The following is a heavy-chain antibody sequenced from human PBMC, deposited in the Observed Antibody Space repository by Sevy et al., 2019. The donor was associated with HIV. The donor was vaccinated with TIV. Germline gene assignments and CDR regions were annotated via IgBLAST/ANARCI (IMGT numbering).Heavy chain of an antibody. J-gene: IGHJ6*02. CDR3: ARKDRGLLYGMDV. CDR1: GGSISSGDYY. V-gene: IGHV4-30-4*01. D-gene: IGHD3-10*01. CDR2: IYYSGST. Sequence: SETLSLTCTVSGGSISSGDYYWSWIRQPPGEGLEWIGYIYYSGSTYYNPSLKSRVTISVDTSKNQFSLKLSSVTAADTAVYYCARKDRGLLYGMDVWGQGTTVTVSS.